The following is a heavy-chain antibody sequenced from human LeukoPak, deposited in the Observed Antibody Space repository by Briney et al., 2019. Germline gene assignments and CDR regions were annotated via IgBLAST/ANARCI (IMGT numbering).Heavy chain of an antibody. CDR2: IYNSGST. V-gene: IGHV4-59*12. Sequence: SETLSLTCTVSGGSISSYYWSWIRQPPGKGLEWIGYIYNSGSTNYNPSLKSRVTMSADTSKNHFSLNLTSLTAADTAVYYCARGRYCTATACDAGGDAFDIWGQGTMVTVSS. J-gene: IGHJ3*02. CDR3: ARGRYCTATACDAGGDAFDI. D-gene: IGHD2-8*02. CDR1: GGSISSYY.